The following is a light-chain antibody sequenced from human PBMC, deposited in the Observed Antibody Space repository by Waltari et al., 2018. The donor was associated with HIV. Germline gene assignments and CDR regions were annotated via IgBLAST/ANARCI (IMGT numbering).Light chain of an antibody. J-gene: IGKJ2*01. V-gene: IGKV1-8*01. CDR1: QAINNY. CDR3: QQYYTYPYT. Sequence: AIRMTQSPSSFSASTGDRVTFTCRASQAINNYLAWYQQKPGAAPKLLIYGASSLQSGVPSRFSGGGSGTDFSLTISCLQSEDFATYYCQQYYTYPYTFGQGTQLELK. CDR2: GAS.